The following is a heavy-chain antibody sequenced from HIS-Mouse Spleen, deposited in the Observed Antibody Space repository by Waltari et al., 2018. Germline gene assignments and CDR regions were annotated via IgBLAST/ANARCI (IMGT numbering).Heavy chain of an antibody. CDR2: IKQDGSEK. CDR3: ARDKNWNYVRYYGMDV. Sequence: EVQLVESGGGLVQPGGSLRLSCAASGFTFSSYWMSWVRQAPGKGLEWEANIKQDGSEKYYVDSVKGRFTISRDNAKNSLYLQMNSLKAEDTAVYYCARDKNWNYVRYYGMDVWGQGTTVTVSS. V-gene: IGHV3-7*01. D-gene: IGHD1-7*01. J-gene: IGHJ6*02. CDR1: GFTFSSYW.